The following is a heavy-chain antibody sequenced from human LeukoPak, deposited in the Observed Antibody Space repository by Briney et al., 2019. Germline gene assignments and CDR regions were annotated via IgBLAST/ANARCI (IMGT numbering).Heavy chain of an antibody. J-gene: IGHJ5*02. CDR1: GFTFSGSA. D-gene: IGHD6-13*01. Sequence: GGSLRLSCAASGFTFSGSAMHWVRQASGKGLEWVGRIRSKANSYATAYAASVKGRFTISRDNSKNTLYLQMNSLRAEDTAVYYCARFDVGSSWYWFDPWGQGTLVTVSS. V-gene: IGHV3-73*01. CDR3: ARFDVGSSWYWFDP. CDR2: IRSKANSYAT.